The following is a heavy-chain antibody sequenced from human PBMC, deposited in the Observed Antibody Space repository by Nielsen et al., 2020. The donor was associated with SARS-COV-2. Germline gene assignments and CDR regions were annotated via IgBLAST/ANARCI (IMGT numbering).Heavy chain of an antibody. CDR3: AASCSSTSCDWFDP. Sequence: ASVKVSCKASGYTLTELSMHWVRQAPGKGLEWMGGFDPEDGETIYAQKFQGRVTMTEDTSTDTAYMELSSLRSEDTAVYYCAASCSSTSCDWFDPWGQGTLVTVSS. D-gene: IGHD2-2*01. V-gene: IGHV1-24*01. CDR1: GYTLTELS. CDR2: FDPEDGET. J-gene: IGHJ5*02.